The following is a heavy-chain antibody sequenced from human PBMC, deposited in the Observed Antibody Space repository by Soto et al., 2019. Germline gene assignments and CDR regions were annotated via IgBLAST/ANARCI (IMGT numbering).Heavy chain of an antibody. J-gene: IGHJ6*02. D-gene: IGHD3-10*01. Sequence: PGGSLRLSRAASGFTFSSYGMHWVRQAPGKGLEWVAVISYDGSNKYYADSVKGRFTISRDNSKNTLYLQMNSLRAEDTAVYYCAKTLSGSGSYYYGMDVWGQGTTVTVSS. CDR3: AKTLSGSGSYYYGMDV. CDR2: ISYDGSNK. CDR1: GFTFSSYG. V-gene: IGHV3-30*18.